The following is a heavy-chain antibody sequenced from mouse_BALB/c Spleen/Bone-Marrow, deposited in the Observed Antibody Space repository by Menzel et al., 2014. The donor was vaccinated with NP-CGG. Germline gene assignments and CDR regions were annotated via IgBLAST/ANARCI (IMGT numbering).Heavy chain of an antibody. D-gene: IGHD2-1*01. J-gene: IGHJ3*01. V-gene: IGHV1-7*01. CDR3: AREGIYYGNTWFAY. Sequence: VKLMESGAELAKPGASVKMSCKTSGYTFTTYWIHWVKQRPGQGLEWIGYINPSTGYTEYNQKFKDKATLTADKSSSTAYMQLSSLTSEEFAVYYCAREGIYYGNTWFAYWAKGLWSLSLQ. CDR1: GYTFTTYW. CDR2: INPSTGYT.